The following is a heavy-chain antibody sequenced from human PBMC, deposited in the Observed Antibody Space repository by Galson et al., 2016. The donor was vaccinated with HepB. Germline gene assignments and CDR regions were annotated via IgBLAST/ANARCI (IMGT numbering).Heavy chain of an antibody. J-gene: IGHJ4*02. CDR3: ARTYGSSAEFDY. CDR2: ISGNTGNT. Sequence: SVKVSCKASGYSFITYGIHWVRQAPGQRPEWMGWISGNTGNTNYAQNLQGRVTMTTDAATSTAYLELTSLTSDDTAVYYCARTYGSSAEFDYWGQGTLVTASS. V-gene: IGHV1-18*01. D-gene: IGHD6-6*01. CDR1: GYSFITYG.